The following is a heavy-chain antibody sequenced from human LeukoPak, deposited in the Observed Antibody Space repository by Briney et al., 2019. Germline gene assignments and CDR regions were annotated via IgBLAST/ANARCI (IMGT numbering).Heavy chain of an antibody. CDR3: ATTAGKRITIFQGWFDP. V-gene: IGHV1-24*01. Sequence: ASVKVSCKVSGYTLTELSMHWVRQAPGKGLEWMGGFDPEDGETIYAQKFQGRVTMTEDTSTDTAYMELSSLRSEDTAVYYCATTAGKRITIFQGWFDPWGQGTLVTVSS. D-gene: IGHD3-3*01. CDR1: GYTLTELS. CDR2: FDPEDGET. J-gene: IGHJ5*02.